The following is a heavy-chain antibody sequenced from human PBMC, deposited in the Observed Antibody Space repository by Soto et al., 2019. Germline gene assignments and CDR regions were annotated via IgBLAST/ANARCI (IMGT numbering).Heavy chain of an antibody. Sequence: ASVKVSCKASGYTFTSYDVNWVRQATGQGLEWMGWMNPNSGNTGYAQKFQGRVTMTRNTSMSTVYMELSSLSSEDTAVYYCARDPRGDTTATPTPWFDYWGQGTLVTVSS. CDR1: GYTFTSYD. D-gene: IGHD1-1*01. J-gene: IGHJ4*02. CDR3: ARDPRGDTTATPTPWFDY. V-gene: IGHV1-8*01. CDR2: MNPNSGNT.